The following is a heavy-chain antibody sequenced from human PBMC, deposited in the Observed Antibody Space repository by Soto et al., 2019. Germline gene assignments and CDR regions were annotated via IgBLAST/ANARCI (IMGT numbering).Heavy chain of an antibody. Sequence: QLQLQESGSGLVKPSQTLSLTCAVSGGSISSGGYSWSWLRQPPGKGLEWIGYIFHSGSTYYNPSRKSRVTMSVDGSKNNISLELSYVTAADTAVYYCAREGGSWSPDWYFYVWGRGTLVTVSS. V-gene: IGHV4-30-2*01. J-gene: IGHJ2*01. CDR1: GGSISSGGYS. CDR2: IFHSGST. D-gene: IGHD1-26*01. CDR3: AREGGSWSPDWYFYV.